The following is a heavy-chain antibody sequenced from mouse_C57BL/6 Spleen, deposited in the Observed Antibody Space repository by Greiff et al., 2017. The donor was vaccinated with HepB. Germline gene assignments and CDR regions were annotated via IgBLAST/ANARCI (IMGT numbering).Heavy chain of an antibody. CDR3: ARVEIYYGNYFDY. CDR2: IYPGDGDT. D-gene: IGHD2-1*01. CDR1: GYAFSSYW. Sequence: VQLQQSGAELVKPGASVKISCKASGYAFSSYWMNWVKQRPGQGLEWIGQIYPGDGDTNYNGKFKGKATLTADKSSSTAYMQLSSLTSEDSAVYFCARVEIYYGNYFDYWGQGTTLTVSS. V-gene: IGHV1-80*01. J-gene: IGHJ2*01.